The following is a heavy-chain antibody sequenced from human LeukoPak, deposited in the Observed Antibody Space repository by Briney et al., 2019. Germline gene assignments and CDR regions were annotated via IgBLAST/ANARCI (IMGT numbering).Heavy chain of an antibody. V-gene: IGHV4-59*08. CDR2: SYHGGST. CDR1: GGSIYIYY. CDR3: ARRSLRSNWFDP. J-gene: IGHJ5*02. Sequence: SETLSLTCSVSGGSIYIYYWSWIRQSPGKGLEWIGYSYHGGSTSYNPSLKSRVTISVDTSKNQFSLKLSSVTAADTAVYYCARRSLRSNWFDPWGQGTLVTVSS.